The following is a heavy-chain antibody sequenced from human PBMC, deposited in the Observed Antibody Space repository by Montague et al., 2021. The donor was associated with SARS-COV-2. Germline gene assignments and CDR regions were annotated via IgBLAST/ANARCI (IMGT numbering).Heavy chain of an antibody. D-gene: IGHD3-10*01. V-gene: IGHV4-34*01. CDR2: SDHSGKT. J-gene: IGHJ4*02. CDR3: AKVGGFDASASD. CDR1: GTSFANYY. Sequence: ETLSLNCAVYGTSFANYYWSWIRQAPGKGLEWIGESDHSGKTKYNPSLQSRVIISVDRSKNQFSLKLTSVIAADTAVYYWAKVGGFDASASDWGQGTLVTVSS.